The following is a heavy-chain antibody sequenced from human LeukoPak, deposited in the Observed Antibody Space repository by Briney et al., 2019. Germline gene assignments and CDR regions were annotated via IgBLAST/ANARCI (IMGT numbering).Heavy chain of an antibody. V-gene: IGHV3-7*01. CDR2: IKQDGSEE. Sequence: GGSLRLSCAASGFTFSDSWMSWVRQAPGKGPEWVANIKQDGSEEHYVDSVKGRFTVSRDNARNSLFLQMNSLSVEDTAVYYCATYKRWVSGDVWGQGATVSVSS. CDR1: GFTFSDSW. CDR3: ATYKRWVSGDV. D-gene: IGHD1-14*01. J-gene: IGHJ6*02.